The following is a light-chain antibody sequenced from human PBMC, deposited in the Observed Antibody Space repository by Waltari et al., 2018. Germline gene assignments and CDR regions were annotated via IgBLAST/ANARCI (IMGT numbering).Light chain of an antibody. CDR3: QKYGTLPAT. CDR1: ENIRIF. Sequence: DIVLTQSPGTLSLSLGERATLSCRASENIRIFLARYQQKPGQAPRLLIYDTSTRATGIPDRFSGSGSGTDFSLTISRLEPEDFAVYYCQKYGTLPATFGQGTKVEIK. J-gene: IGKJ1*01. CDR2: DTS. V-gene: IGKV3-20*01.